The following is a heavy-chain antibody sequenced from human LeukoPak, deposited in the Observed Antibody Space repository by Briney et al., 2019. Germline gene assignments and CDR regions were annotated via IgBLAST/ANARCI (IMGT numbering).Heavy chain of an antibody. D-gene: IGHD2-15*01. CDR2: ISKDGSNQ. J-gene: IGHJ4*02. V-gene: IGHV3-30*04. CDR1: GFTFSSYA. CDR3: AKDVYCSGTVGCIDY. Sequence: GGSLRLSCAASGFTFSSYAMHWVRQAPGKGLEWVAAISKDGSNQAYADSVKGRFTISRDNSQNTLYLQMNSLGAEDTAVYYCAKDVYCSGTVGCIDYWGQGTLVTVSS.